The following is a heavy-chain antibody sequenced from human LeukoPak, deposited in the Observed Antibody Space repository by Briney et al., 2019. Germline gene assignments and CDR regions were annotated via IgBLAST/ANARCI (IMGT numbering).Heavy chain of an antibody. V-gene: IGHV1-18*01. Sequence: ASVKVSCKASVYTFTSYGISWVRQAPGQGLEWMGWISAYNGNTNYAQKLQGRVTMTTDTSTSTAYMQLRSLRSDDTAVYYCARTARPYCSSTSCYEDAFDIWGQGTMVTVSS. CDR3: ARTARPYCSSTSCYEDAFDI. D-gene: IGHD2-2*01. CDR1: VYTFTSYG. J-gene: IGHJ3*02. CDR2: ISAYNGNT.